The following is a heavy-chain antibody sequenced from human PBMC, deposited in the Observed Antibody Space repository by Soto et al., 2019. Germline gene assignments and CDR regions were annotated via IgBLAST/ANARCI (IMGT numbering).Heavy chain of an antibody. CDR2: MNPNSGNT. CDR3: ARGPVLGDVQLFPSPPYYSYYGMDV. D-gene: IGHD3-3*02. V-gene: IGHV1-8*01. CDR1: GYTFTSYD. J-gene: IGHJ6*02. Sequence: QVQLVQSGAEVKKPGASVKVSCKASGYTFTSYDINWVRQATGQGLEWMGWMNPNSGNTGYAQKFQGRVTMTRNTSISTAYRELSSLRSEDTAVYYCARGPVLGDVQLFPSPPYYSYYGMDVWGQGTTVTVSS.